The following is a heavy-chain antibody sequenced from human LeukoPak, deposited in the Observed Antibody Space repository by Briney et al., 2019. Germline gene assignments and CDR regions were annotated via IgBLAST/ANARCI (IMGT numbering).Heavy chain of an antibody. CDR2: ISAYNGNT. Sequence: GASLRVSCKASGGTFSPSAISWVRQAPGERLQWMGWISAYNGNTNYAQKLQGRVTMTTDTSTSTAYMELRSLRSDDTAVYYCARESQGRRYFDYWGQGTLVTVSS. V-gene: IGHV1-18*01. CDR1: GGTFSPSA. CDR3: ARESQGRRYFDY. J-gene: IGHJ4*02.